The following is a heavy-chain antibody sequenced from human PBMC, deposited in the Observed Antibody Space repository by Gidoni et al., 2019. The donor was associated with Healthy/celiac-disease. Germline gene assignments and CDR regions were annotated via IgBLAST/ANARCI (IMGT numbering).Heavy chain of an antibody. CDR2: IYYSGST. J-gene: IGHJ6*03. V-gene: IGHV4-39*01. Sequence: QLQLQESGPGLVKPSETLSLTCTVSGGSISSSSYYWGWIRQPPGKGLEWIGSIYYSGSTYYNPSLKSRVTISVDTSKNQFSLKLSSVTAADTAVYYCARLLFLLGYMDVWGKGTTVTVSS. CDR3: ARLLFLLGYMDV. CDR1: GGSISSSSYY.